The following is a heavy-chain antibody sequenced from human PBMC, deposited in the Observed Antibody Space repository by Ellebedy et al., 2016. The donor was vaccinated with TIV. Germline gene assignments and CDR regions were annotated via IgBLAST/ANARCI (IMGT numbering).Heavy chain of an antibody. J-gene: IGHJ4*02. CDR3: ARVTGAAADLDY. Sequence: ESLKISCAGYGGSFSGYYWSWIRQPPGKGLEWIGEINHSGSTNYNPSLKSRVSISVDTSKNQFSLKLSSVTAADTAVYYCARVTGAAADLDYWGQGTLVTVSS. CDR1: GGSFSGYY. D-gene: IGHD6-25*01. V-gene: IGHV4-34*01. CDR2: INHSGST.